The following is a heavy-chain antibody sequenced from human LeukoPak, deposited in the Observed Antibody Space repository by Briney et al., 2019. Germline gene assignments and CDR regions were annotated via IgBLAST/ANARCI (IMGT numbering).Heavy chain of an antibody. Sequence: GGSLRLSCAASGFTFTTYGMAWVRQAPGKGLEWVSVISGSGDSTYYADSVKGRFTTSRDNSKNTVSLQMNSLRVEDTAVYYCAKPPPDSSSWLFDYWGQGTLVTVSS. J-gene: IGHJ4*02. V-gene: IGHV3-23*01. D-gene: IGHD6-13*01. CDR1: GFTFTTYG. CDR2: ISGSGDST. CDR3: AKPPPDSSSWLFDY.